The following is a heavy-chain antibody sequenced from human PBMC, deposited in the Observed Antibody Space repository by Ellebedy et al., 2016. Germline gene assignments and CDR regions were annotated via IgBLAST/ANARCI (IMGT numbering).Heavy chain of an antibody. V-gene: IGHV3-64D*06. J-gene: IGHJ4*02. CDR3: VKGGDGYNPALDY. CDR1: GFIYSSQA. CDR2: IRNDGGGI. Sequence: GESLKISCSASGFIYSSQAMHWVRQAPGKGLEYLSRIRNDGGGIYYADSVKGRFTISRDNSKNMLYLQMSSLRHEETAVYYCVKGGDGYNPALDYWGQGTLVTVSS. D-gene: IGHD5-24*01.